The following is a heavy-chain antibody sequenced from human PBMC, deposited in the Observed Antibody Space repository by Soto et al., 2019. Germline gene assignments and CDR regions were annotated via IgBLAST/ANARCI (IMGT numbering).Heavy chain of an antibody. D-gene: IGHD6-19*01. CDR2: MNPNNGNT. V-gene: IGHV1-8*03. CDR1: GYTFSDYD. CDR3: AKVRYSSPMGYYYGMDV. J-gene: IGHJ6*02. Sequence: ASVKVSCKASGYTFSDYDINWVRQATGQGLEWMGWMNPNNGNTGYAQKFQGRVTITADESTSTSYMEVSSLRSEDTAVYYCAKVRYSSPMGYYYGMDVWGQGTTVTVSS.